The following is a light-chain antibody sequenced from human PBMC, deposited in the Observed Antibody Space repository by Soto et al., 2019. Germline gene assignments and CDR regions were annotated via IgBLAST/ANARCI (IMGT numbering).Light chain of an antibody. Sequence: QSVLTQPASVSGSPGQSITISCTGTSSDVGGYNYVSWYQQHPGKAPKLMIYDVSNRPSGVSNRFSGSKSGNTASLTISGLQAEDEADYYCSSYTSSSILGVFGGGNKLTVL. J-gene: IGLJ2*01. CDR2: DVS. CDR3: SSYTSSSILGV. CDR1: SSDVGGYNY. V-gene: IGLV2-14*01.